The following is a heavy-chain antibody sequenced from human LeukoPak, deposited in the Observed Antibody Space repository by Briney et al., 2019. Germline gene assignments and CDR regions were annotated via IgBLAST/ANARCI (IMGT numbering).Heavy chain of an antibody. D-gene: IGHD4-17*01. Sequence: KSSQTLSLTCTVSGGSLSSGGYYWSWIRQHPGEGLEWIGYVYYSGSTYYNPSLKSRVTISVDTSKNQFSLKLSSVTAADTAVYYCAREGDYGDLRGYYYGMDVWGQGTTVTVSS. CDR3: AREGDYGDLRGYYYGMDV. V-gene: IGHV4-31*03. CDR1: GGSLSSGGYY. J-gene: IGHJ6*02. CDR2: VYYSGST.